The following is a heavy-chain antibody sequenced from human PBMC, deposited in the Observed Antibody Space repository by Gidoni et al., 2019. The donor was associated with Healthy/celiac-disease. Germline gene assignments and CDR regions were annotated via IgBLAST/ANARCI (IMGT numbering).Heavy chain of an antibody. Sequence: EVQLVESGGGLIPPGGSLSLSCAASGFTVCSNYMRGVRQAPGKGLEWVSVIYSGGRTYYEDSVKGRFTISRDNSKNTLYLKMNSLRAEDTAVYYCARDLEDSSGYYPYAFDIWGQGTMVTVSS. CDR1: GFTVCSNY. D-gene: IGHD3-22*01. V-gene: IGHV3-53*01. CDR2: IYSGGRT. CDR3: ARDLEDSSGYYPYAFDI. J-gene: IGHJ3*02.